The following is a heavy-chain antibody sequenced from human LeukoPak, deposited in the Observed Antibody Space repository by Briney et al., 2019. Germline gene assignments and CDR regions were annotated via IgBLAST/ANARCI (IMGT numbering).Heavy chain of an antibody. D-gene: IGHD5-18*01. Sequence: GESLKISCKGSGYSFTSYWIGWLRQMPGKGLEWMGIIYPGDSDTRYSPSFQGQVTISADKSISTAYLQWSSLKASDTAMYYCARQQRGYSYGSGIDYWGQGTLVTVSS. J-gene: IGHJ4*02. CDR2: IYPGDSDT. CDR1: GYSFTSYW. CDR3: ARQQRGYSYGSGIDY. V-gene: IGHV5-51*01.